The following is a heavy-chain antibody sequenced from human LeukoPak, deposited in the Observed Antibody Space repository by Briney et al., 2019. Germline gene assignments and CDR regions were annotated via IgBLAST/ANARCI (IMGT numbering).Heavy chain of an antibody. V-gene: IGHV4-39*01. J-gene: IGHJ4*02. CDR2: IYSSGST. D-gene: IGHD6-19*01. CDR1: GGSISGGSYY. CDR3: ARQSPGSSGWSLPY. Sequence: PSETLSLTCTVSGGSISGGSYYWGWIRQPPGKGLEWIGSIYSSGSTYNNPSLKSRVTIAVDTSKNQFSLKLSSVTAADTAIYYCARQSPGSSGWSLPYWGQGTLVSVSS.